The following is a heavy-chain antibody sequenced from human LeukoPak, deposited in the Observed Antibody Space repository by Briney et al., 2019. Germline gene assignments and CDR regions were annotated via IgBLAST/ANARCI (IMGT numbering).Heavy chain of an antibody. Sequence: ASVKVSCKASGYTFTSYAMHWVRQAPGQRLEWMGWINAGNGNTKYSQKFQGRVTITRDTSASTAYMELSSLRSEDTAVYYCARGGYSYGPPLPFDYWGQGTLVTVSS. CDR2: INAGNGNT. CDR3: ARGGYSYGPPLPFDY. V-gene: IGHV1-3*01. J-gene: IGHJ4*02. D-gene: IGHD5-18*01. CDR1: GYTFTSYA.